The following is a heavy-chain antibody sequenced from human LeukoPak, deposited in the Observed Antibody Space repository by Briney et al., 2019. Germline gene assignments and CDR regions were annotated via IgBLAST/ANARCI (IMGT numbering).Heavy chain of an antibody. V-gene: IGHV3-30*02. CDR1: GFTFSSYG. CDR3: AKDGETYYYGSGNYFDY. D-gene: IGHD3-10*01. Sequence: PGGSLRLSCAASGFTFSSYGMHWVRQAPGKGLEWVTFIRYDGSNKYYADSVKGRFTISRDNSKNTLYLQMNSLRAEDTAVYYCAKDGETYYYGSGNYFDYWGQGTLVTVSS. J-gene: IGHJ4*02. CDR2: IRYDGSNK.